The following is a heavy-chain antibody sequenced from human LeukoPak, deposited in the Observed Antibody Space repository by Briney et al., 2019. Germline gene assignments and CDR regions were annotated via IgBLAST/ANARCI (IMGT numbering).Heavy chain of an antibody. CDR1: GFTFSSYG. D-gene: IGHD5-24*01. CDR2: IWYDGSNK. V-gene: IGHV3-33*01. Sequence: GRSLRLSCAASGFTFSSYGMHWVRQAPGKGLEWVAVIWYDGSNKYYADSVKGRFTISRDNSKNTLYLQMNSLRAEDTAVYYCASSTITATLDYWGQGTLVTVSS. CDR3: ASSTITATLDY. J-gene: IGHJ4*02.